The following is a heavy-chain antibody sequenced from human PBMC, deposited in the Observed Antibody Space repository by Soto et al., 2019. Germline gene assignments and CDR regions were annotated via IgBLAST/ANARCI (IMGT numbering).Heavy chain of an antibody. D-gene: IGHD3-9*01. J-gene: IGHJ4*02. CDR3: ARFTGGFSLLYFDWLTVDY. CDR1: GGSISSSSYY. Sequence: SETLSLTCTVSGGSISSSSYYWGWIRQPPGKGLEWIGSIYYSGSTYYNPSLKSRVTISVDTSKNQFSLKLSSVTAADTAVYYCARFTGGFSLLYFDWLTVDYWGQGTLVTVSS. CDR2: IYYSGST. V-gene: IGHV4-39*01.